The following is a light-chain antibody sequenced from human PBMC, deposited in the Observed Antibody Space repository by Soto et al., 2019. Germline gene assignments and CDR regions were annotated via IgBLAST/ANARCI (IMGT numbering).Light chain of an antibody. CDR3: QQYNSYWT. CDR1: QTISSW. CDR2: KAS. J-gene: IGKJ1*01. V-gene: IGKV1-5*03. Sequence: DIKMTQSPSTLSGSVGDTVTITCRASQTISSWLAWYQQKPGKAPKLLIYKASTLKSGVPSRFSGSGSGTEFTLTISSLHPDYFATYYCQQYNSYWTLGQGTKVDIK.